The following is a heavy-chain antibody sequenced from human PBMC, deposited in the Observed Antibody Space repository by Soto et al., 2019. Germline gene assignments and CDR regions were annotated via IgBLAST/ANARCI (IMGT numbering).Heavy chain of an antibody. CDR3: ARDESYYGMDV. CDR1: GFTFSDYY. CDR2: ISSSGSTI. V-gene: IGHV3-11*01. J-gene: IGHJ6*02. Sequence: VGSLRLSCSASGFTFSDYYMSWIRQAPGKGLEWVSYISSSGSTIYYADSVKGRFTISRDNAKNSLYLQMNSLRAEDTAVYYCARDESYYGMDVWGQGTTVTVSS.